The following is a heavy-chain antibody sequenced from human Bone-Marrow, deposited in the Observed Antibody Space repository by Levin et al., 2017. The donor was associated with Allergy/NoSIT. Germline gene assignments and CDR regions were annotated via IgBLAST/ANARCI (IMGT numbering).Heavy chain of an antibody. CDR2: INPSGGGT. J-gene: IGHJ5*02. CDR1: GYTFTYYY. D-gene: IGHD2-2*01. Sequence: ASVKVSCKASGYTFTYYYMHWVRQAPGQGLEWMGIINPSGGGTNYAQNFQGRVTMARDTSTNTFYMELSSLRSEDTAVYYCAREGCSSTSCSDNWFDPWGQGTLVTVSS. V-gene: IGHV1-46*01. CDR3: AREGCSSTSCSDNWFDP.